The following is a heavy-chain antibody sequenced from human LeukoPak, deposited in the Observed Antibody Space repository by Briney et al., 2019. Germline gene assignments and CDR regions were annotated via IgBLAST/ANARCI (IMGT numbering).Heavy chain of an antibody. J-gene: IGHJ3*02. CDR1: GGSISSGDYY. CDR3: ARVEKTNYDNSGYYANDAFDI. V-gene: IGHV4-30-4*01. D-gene: IGHD3-22*01. CDR2: IYYSGST. Sequence: PSETLSLTCTVSGGSISSGDYYWGWIRQHPGKGLEWIGYIYYSGSTYYNPSLKSRVTISVDTSKNQFSLKLSSVTAADTAVYYWARVEKTNYDNSGYYANDAFDIWGQGTMVTVSS.